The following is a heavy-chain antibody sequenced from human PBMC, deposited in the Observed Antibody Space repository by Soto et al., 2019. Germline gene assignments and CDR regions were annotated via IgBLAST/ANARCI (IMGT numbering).Heavy chain of an antibody. Sequence: GESLKISCKGSGYSFPSYWIGWVCQMPGKGLEWMGIIYPGDSETRYSPSFQGQVTISADKSISTASLQWSSLKASDTAMYYCARGAARGGDCYSRPCAFDIWGQGTMVTVSS. CDR3: ARGAARGGDCYSRPCAFDI. D-gene: IGHD2-21*02. CDR1: GYSFPSYW. J-gene: IGHJ3*02. CDR2: IYPGDSET. V-gene: IGHV5-51*01.